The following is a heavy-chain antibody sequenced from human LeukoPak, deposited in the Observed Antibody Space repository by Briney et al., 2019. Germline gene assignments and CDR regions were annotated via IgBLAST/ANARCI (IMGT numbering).Heavy chain of an antibody. Sequence: GASVKVSCKASGYTFTSYYMHWVRQAPGQGLEWMGRINPNSGGTNYAQKFQGRVTMTRDTSINTAYMELSRLRSDDTAVYYCARGGYYCRGDSCYGTDYWGQGALVTVSS. J-gene: IGHJ4*02. V-gene: IGHV1-2*06. CDR2: INPNSGGT. D-gene: IGHD2-15*01. CDR1: GYTFTSYY. CDR3: ARGGYYCRGDSCYGTDY.